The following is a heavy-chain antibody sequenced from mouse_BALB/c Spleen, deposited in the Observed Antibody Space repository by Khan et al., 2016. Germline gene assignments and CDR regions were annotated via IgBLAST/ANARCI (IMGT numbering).Heavy chain of an antibody. Sequence: VQLQQSGPELVKPGASVKVSCKASGYAFTSYNMYWVKQSHGKSLECIGYIDPYNGGTNYNQKFKGKATLTVDKSSSTAYMHLNSLNSEASAVYDCAREGITTVVSKGLDYWGQGTTLTVSS. V-gene: IGHV1S135*01. J-gene: IGHJ2*01. CDR3: AREGITTVVSKGLDY. CDR2: IDPYNGGT. D-gene: IGHD1-1*01. CDR1: GYAFTSYN.